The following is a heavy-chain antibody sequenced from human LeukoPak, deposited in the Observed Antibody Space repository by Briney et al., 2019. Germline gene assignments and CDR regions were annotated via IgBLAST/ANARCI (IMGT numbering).Heavy chain of an antibody. CDR3: AIGGDSTTSCYRCFNY. CDR1: GYRFANYW. V-gene: IGHV5-51*01. CDR2: IYPDDSDT. Sequence: GESLKISCKGSGYRFANYWIGWVRQMPGKGLEWMGIIYPDDSDTRYSPSFQGQVTISADKSISTAYLQWSSLKASDTAMYYCAIGGDSTTSCYRCFNYWGQGTLVTVSS. D-gene: IGHD2-2*02. J-gene: IGHJ4*02.